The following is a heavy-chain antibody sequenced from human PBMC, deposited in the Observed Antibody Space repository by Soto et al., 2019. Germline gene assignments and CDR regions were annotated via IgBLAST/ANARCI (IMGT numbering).Heavy chain of an antibody. CDR1: GFTFSSYA. CDR2: ISGSGGST. V-gene: IGHV3-23*01. CDR3: ARIVRRWFDP. J-gene: IGHJ5*02. D-gene: IGHD2-21*01. Sequence: EVQLLESGGGLVQPGGSLRLSCAASGFTFSSYAMSWVRQAPGKGLEWVSAISGSGGSTYYADSVKGRFTISRDNAKNSLYLQMNSLRAEDTAVYYCARIVRRWFDPWGQGTLVTVSS.